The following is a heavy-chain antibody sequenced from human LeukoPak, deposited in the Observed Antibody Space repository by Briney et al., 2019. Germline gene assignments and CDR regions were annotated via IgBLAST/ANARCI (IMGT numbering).Heavy chain of an antibody. Sequence: ASVKVSCKASGYTFTIYGISCVRQAPGQGLEWMGWISAYNGNTNYAQKLQGRVTMTTDTSTSTAYMELKSLRSDDTAVYYCARGRPTNYYYGSRGYYFDYLRRGTLVTVSS. D-gene: IGHD3-10*01. V-gene: IGHV1-18*01. CDR3: ARGRPTNYYYGSRGYYFDY. CDR2: ISAYNGNT. J-gene: IGHJ4*02. CDR1: GYTFTIYG.